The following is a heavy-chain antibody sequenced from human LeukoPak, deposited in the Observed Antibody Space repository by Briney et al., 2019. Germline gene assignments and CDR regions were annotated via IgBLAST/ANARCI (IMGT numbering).Heavy chain of an antibody. CDR1: GFTFSNYA. D-gene: IGHD6-13*01. CDR3: ARDRDSSTWTAFDY. V-gene: IGHV3-30*04. Sequence: GGSLRLSCVASGFTFSNYAMHWVRQAPGKGLEWLAVISYDGSNEYYADSVKGRFTISRDNPKNTLYLQMSSLRAEDTAVYYCARDRDSSTWTAFDYWGQGILVTVSS. CDR2: ISYDGSNE. J-gene: IGHJ4*02.